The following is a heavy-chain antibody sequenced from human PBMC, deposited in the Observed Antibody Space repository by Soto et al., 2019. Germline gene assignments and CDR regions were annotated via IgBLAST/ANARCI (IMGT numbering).Heavy chain of an antibody. J-gene: IGHJ5*02. D-gene: IGHD5-12*01. V-gene: IGHV5-51*01. Sequence: GESLKISCRASGDKFTSYWIAWVGRLPGKGLEWMGIIFPSDSDTRYSPSFQGQVTISADRSTSTVFLQWASLKASGTAVYFCARKDKSGYFNWFDPWGQGTLVTVSS. CDR3: ARKDKSGYFNWFDP. CDR2: IFPSDSDT. CDR1: GDKFTSYW.